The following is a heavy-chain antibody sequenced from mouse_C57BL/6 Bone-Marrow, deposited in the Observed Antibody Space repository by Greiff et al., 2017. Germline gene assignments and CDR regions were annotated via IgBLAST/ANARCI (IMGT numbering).Heavy chain of an antibody. Sequence: QVQLQQPGAELVRPGTSVKLSCTASGYTFTSYWMHWVKQRPGQGLEWIGVIDPSDSYTNYNQKFKGKATLTVDTSSSTAYMQLSRLTSEDSAVYYCARWRGYGSSYDYYAMDYWGQGTSVTVSS. J-gene: IGHJ4*01. V-gene: IGHV1-59*01. CDR2: IDPSDSYT. CDR1: GYTFTSYW. CDR3: ARWRGYGSSYDYYAMDY. D-gene: IGHD1-1*01.